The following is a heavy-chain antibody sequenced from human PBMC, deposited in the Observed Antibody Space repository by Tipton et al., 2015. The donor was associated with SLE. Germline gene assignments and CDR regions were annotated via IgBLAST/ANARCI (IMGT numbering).Heavy chain of an antibody. CDR1: GYTFTSYY. Sequence: QVQLVQSGAEVKKPGASVKVSCKASGYTFTSYYMHWVRQAPGQGLEWMGIINPSGGSTSYAQKFQGRVTMTRDTSTSTVYMELSSLRSEDTAVYYCARQDIVATMGDYFDYWGQGTLVTVSS. CDR3: ARQDIVATMGDYFDY. CDR2: INPSGGST. J-gene: IGHJ4*02. D-gene: IGHD5-12*01. V-gene: IGHV1-46*01.